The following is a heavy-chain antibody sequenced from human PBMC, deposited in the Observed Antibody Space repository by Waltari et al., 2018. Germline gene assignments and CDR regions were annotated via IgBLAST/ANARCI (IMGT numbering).Heavy chain of an antibody. J-gene: IGHJ4*02. CDR1: GFTFGFSW. CDR2: INEDGSEK. CDR3: ARGVGSGQGVVH. Sequence: DVRLVEPGGGLVQPGGSLRLSCAPPGFTFGFSWMRWVRQAPGKGLEWVANINEDGSEKNHVDSVKGRFTIARDNAKNSVDLQMNSLRAEDTAVYYCARGVGSGQGVVHWGQGILVTVSS. V-gene: IGHV3-7*01. D-gene: IGHD1-26*01.